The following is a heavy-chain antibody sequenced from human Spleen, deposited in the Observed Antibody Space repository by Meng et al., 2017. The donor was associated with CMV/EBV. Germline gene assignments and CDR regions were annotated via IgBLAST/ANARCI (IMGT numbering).Heavy chain of an antibody. CDR3: ARDLYDILTGYRSPYHYYGMDV. D-gene: IGHD3-9*01. J-gene: IGHJ6*02. Sequence: ASVKVSCKASGYSFTGHYIYWVRQAPGQGPEWMGWINPNTGGTNYAQKFQGRVTMTRDTSITTAHMELRRLKSDDTAVYYCARDLYDILTGYRSPYHYYGMDVWAKGPRSPSP. CDR2: INPNTGGT. CDR1: GYSFTGHY. V-gene: IGHV1-2*02.